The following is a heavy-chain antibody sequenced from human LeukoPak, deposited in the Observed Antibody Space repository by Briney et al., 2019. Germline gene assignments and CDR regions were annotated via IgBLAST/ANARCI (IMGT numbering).Heavy chain of an antibody. CDR3: AGARIVPTI. V-gene: IGHV4-34*01. D-gene: IGHD5-12*01. J-gene: IGHJ4*02. CDR2: VNHSGNT. Sequence: SETLSLTCAVFGGSFSGYYWSGFGQPPGRGREWMGEVNHSGNTNYNPSLTSRVTISLDTPKNQLSLKLTSVTAADTAVYYCAGARIVPTIWGQGTLVTVSS. CDR1: GGSFSGYY.